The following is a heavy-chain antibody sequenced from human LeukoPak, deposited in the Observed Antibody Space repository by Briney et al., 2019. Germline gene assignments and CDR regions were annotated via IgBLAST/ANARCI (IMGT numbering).Heavy chain of an antibody. CDR3: ARGRMVRGVLKTYYFDY. CDR1: GFTFSSYG. Sequence: GGSLRLSCAASGFTFSSYGMHWVRQAPGKGLEWVSVIYSGGSTYYADSVKGRFTISRDNSKNTLYLQMNSLRAEDTAVYYCARGRMVRGVLKTYYFDYWGQGTLVTVSS. J-gene: IGHJ4*02. CDR2: IYSGGST. D-gene: IGHD3-10*01. V-gene: IGHV3-NL1*01.